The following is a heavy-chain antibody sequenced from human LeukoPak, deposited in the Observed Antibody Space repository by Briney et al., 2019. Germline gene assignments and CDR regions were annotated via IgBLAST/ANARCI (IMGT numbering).Heavy chain of an antibody. CDR1: EFPVSSNY. V-gene: IGHV3-23*01. D-gene: IGHD3-22*01. Sequence: GGSLRLSCAASEFPVSSNYMSWVRQAPGKGLEWVSAISGSGGVTSYADSVKGRFTNSRDNSRNTLYLEMNNLRAEDTAVYYCAKGTDYYDSSGYSYFANWGQGTLVTVSS. CDR3: AKGTDYYDSSGYSYFAN. CDR2: ISGSGGVT. J-gene: IGHJ4*02.